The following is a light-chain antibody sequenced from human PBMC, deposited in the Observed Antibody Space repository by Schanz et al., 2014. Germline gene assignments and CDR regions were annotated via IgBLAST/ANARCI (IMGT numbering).Light chain of an antibody. V-gene: IGLV2-14*03. Sequence: QSALTQPASVSGSPGQSITISCAGTSSDVGRHDSVSWYQHHPGKAPKLMIYDVSNRPSGVPDRFSGSKSGNTASLTISGLQTEDEADYYCSSYTSSSTLIFGGGTKLTVL. J-gene: IGLJ2*01. CDR3: SSYTSSSTLI. CDR2: DVS. CDR1: SSDVGRHDS.